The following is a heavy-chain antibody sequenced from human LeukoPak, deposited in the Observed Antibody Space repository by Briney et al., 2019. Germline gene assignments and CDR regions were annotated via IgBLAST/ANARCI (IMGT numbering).Heavy chain of an antibody. CDR2: IIPIFGTA. D-gene: IGHD3-10*01. J-gene: IGHJ4*02. CDR3: SREVTIGGHYFDY. V-gene: IGHV1-69*13. CDR1: GGTFSSYA. Sequence: SVKVSCKASGGTFSSYAISWVRQAPGQGLEWMGGIIPIFGTANYAQKFQGRVTITADESTSTAYMELSSLRSEDTAVYYCSREVTIGGHYFDYWGQGTLVTVSS.